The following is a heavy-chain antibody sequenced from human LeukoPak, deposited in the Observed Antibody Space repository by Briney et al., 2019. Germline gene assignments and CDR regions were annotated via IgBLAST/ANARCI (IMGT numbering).Heavy chain of an antibody. V-gene: IGHV3-30*02. CDR1: GFTFSNHG. D-gene: IGHD4-11*01. Sequence: QPGGSLRLSCAASGFTFSNHGMHWFRHAPGKGLEWVAYISYDGSSKYYADSVKGRLTLSRDNSKNTVSLQMNSLRAEDTAVYYCTRDSNYSFDYWGQGTLVTVSS. CDR2: ISYDGSSK. J-gene: IGHJ4*02. CDR3: TRDSNYSFDY.